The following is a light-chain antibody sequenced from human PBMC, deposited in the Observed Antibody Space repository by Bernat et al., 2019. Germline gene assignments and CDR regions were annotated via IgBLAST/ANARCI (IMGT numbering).Light chain of an antibody. V-gene: IGKV2-28*01. J-gene: IGKJ4*01. CDR1: QSLLHSDGYNY. CDR2: LGS. Sequence: ETMMTQSPLSLPVTPGEPASISCRSSQSLLHSDGYNYLDWYLQKPGQSPQLLIYLGSNRASGVPDRFSGRGSGPDFTLKISRVEAEDVGVYYCMQAQQTPLTFGGGTKVESK. CDR3: MQAQQTPLT.